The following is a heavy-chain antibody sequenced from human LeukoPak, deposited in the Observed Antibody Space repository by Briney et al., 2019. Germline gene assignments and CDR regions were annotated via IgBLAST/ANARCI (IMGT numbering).Heavy chain of an antibody. CDR3: ARDAGNIRYFDWSPPDV. Sequence: PGASVKVSCKASGYTFTSYGISWVRQAPGQGLEWMGWIRAYNGNTNYAQKLQGRVTITTDTSTSTAYMELRRLRSDDAAVYYCARDAGNIRYFDWSPPDVWGQGTTVTVSS. V-gene: IGHV1-18*01. J-gene: IGHJ6*02. D-gene: IGHD3-9*01. CDR1: GYTFTSYG. CDR2: IRAYNGNT.